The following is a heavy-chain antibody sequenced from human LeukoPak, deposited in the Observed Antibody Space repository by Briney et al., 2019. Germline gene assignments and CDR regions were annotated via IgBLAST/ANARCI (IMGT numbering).Heavy chain of an antibody. CDR2: ISGSGGNT. D-gene: IGHD3-22*01. Sequence: GGSLRLSCAVSGLTLSNYGMSWVGQAPGKGLEWGSGISGSGGNTYYADSVKGRVTISRDNSKNTLYLQMNSLRAEDTAVYFCAKRGVVIRVILVGFHKEAYYFDSWGQGALVTVSS. CDR1: GLTLSNYG. V-gene: IGHV3-23*01. J-gene: IGHJ4*02. CDR3: AKRGVVIRVILVGFHKEAYYFDS.